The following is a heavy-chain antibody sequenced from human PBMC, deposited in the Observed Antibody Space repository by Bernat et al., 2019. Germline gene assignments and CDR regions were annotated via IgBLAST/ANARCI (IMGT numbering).Heavy chain of an antibody. J-gene: IGHJ6*02. D-gene: IGHD3-3*01. CDR2: IWYDGSNK. Sequence: QVQLVESGGGVVQPGRSLRLSCAASGFTFSSYGMRWVRQAPGKGLEWVAVIWYDGSNKYYADSVKGRFTISRDNSKNTLYLQMNSLRAEDTAVYYCARSNYDFWSGYRANYYYYGMDVWGQGTTVTVSS. V-gene: IGHV3-33*01. CDR3: ARSNYDFWSGYRANYYYYGMDV. CDR1: GFTFSSYG.